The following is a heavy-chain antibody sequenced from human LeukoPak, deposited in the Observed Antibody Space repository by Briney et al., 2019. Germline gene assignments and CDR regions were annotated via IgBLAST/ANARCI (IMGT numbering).Heavy chain of an antibody. CDR3: AKDGDDYADYVGPHPYGMDV. V-gene: IGHV3-30*18. CDR2: ISYDGSNK. CDR1: GFTFSSYG. D-gene: IGHD4-17*01. Sequence: GGSLRLSCAASGFTFSSYGMHWVRQAPGKGLEWVAVISYDGSNKYYADSVKGRFTISRDNSKNTLYLQMNSLRAEDTAVYYCAKDGDDYADYVGPHPYGMDVWGQGTTVTVYS. J-gene: IGHJ6*02.